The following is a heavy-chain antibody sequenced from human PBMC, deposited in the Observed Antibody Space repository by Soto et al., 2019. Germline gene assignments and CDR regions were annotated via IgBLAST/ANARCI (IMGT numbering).Heavy chain of an antibody. CDR2: ISAYNGNT. J-gene: IGHJ5*02. V-gene: IGHV1-18*01. D-gene: IGHD3-3*01. CDR3: ARVPRWQDDFLDNWFAP. Sequence: QVQLVQSGAEVKKPGASVKVSCKASGYTFTSYGISCVRQAPGQGLEWMVWISAYNGNTNYAQKLQGRVTMTTDTSTSTAYMELRSLRSDDTAVYYCARVPRWQDDFLDNWFAPWGQGPLVTVSS. CDR1: GYTFTSYG.